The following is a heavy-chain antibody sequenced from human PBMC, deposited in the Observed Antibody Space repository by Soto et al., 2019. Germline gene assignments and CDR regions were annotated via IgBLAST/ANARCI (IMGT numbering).Heavy chain of an antibody. D-gene: IGHD5-18*01. V-gene: IGHV1-18*01. J-gene: IGHJ4*02. CDR2: ISGYNGDT. Sequence: ASVKVSCKASGYTFNTYSISWVRQAPGQGLEWMGWISGYNGDTHYAQKFQGRVAMTTDTSTSTAYMELRSLRSDDTAMYYCARENVLSYVDTTMVDYFDYWGQGTLVTVSS. CDR3: ARENVLSYVDTTMVDYFDY. CDR1: GYTFNTYS.